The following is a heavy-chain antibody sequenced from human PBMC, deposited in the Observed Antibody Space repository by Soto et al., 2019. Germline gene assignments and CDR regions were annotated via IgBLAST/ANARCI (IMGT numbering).Heavy chain of an antibody. Sequence: SETLSLTCTVSGGPVSSGSYYWSWIRQPPGKGLEWIGYIYYSGSTNYNPSLKSRVTISVDTSKNQFSLKLSSVTAADTAVYCCARVRWITMVRGVHYGMDVWGQGTTVTVSS. CDR3: ARVRWITMVRGVHYGMDV. D-gene: IGHD3-10*01. J-gene: IGHJ6*02. V-gene: IGHV4-61*01. CDR2: IYYSGST. CDR1: GGPVSSGSYY.